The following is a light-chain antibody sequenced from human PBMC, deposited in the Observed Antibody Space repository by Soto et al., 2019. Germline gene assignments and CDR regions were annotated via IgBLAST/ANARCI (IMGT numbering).Light chain of an antibody. Sequence: DIQMTQSPSTLSASVGDRVTITCRASQTISSFLNWHQQKVGKAPKVLMYAAASPQSGVPSRFSGSGSGTDFTFTISSLQPEDIATYYCQQYDNLPFTFGGGTRWIS. J-gene: IGKJ4*01. CDR1: QTISSF. CDR3: QQYDNLPFT. V-gene: IGKV1-33*01. CDR2: AAA.